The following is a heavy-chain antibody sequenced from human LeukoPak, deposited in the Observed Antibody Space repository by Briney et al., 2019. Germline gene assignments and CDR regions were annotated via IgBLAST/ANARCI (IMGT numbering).Heavy chain of an antibody. J-gene: IGHJ3*02. CDR1: GFSFTNTW. D-gene: IGHD3-10*01. CDR3: ATEGGSGSYYGDDAFDM. CDR2: VKSKADDGTT. Sequence: KPGGSLRLSCEASGFSFTNTWMSWVRQAPGKGLEWVGRVKSKADDGTTDYAAPVQGRFTISRDDSKNTLSLQMNSPKTEDTAVYYCATEGGSGSYYGDDAFDMWGQGTMVTVSS. V-gene: IGHV3-15*01.